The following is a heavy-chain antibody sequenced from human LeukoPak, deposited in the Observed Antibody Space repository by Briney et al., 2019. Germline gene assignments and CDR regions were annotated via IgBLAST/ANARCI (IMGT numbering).Heavy chain of an antibody. V-gene: IGHV1-2*02. CDR3: ARDLLATISYYFDY. CDR2: INPNSGGT. CDR1: GYPFTGYY. Sequence: ASVKVSCKASGYPFTGYYMHWVRLAPGQGLEWMGWINPNSGGTNYAQKFQGRVTMTSDTSISAAYMELSRLRSDDTAVYYCARDLLATISYYFDYWGQGTLVSVSS. J-gene: IGHJ4*02. D-gene: IGHD2/OR15-2a*01.